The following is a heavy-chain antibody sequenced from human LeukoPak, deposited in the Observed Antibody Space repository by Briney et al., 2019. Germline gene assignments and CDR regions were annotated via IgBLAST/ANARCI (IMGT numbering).Heavy chain of an antibody. D-gene: IGHD5-24*01. J-gene: IGHJ4*02. CDR3: AKDMWRRDGYNPLGIFDY. Sequence: GGSLRLSCAAAGITFSSYALSWVRQAPGKGLEWVSAISGSGDSTYYADSVKGRFTISRDSSKNTVSLQMNSLGAEDTAVYYCAKDMWRRDGYNPLGIFDYWGQGTLVTVS. V-gene: IGHV3-23*01. CDR2: ISGSGDST. CDR1: GITFSSYA.